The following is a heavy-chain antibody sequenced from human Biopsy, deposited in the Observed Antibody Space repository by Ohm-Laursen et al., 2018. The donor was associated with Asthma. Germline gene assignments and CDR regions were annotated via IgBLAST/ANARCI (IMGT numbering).Heavy chain of an antibody. J-gene: IGHJ4*02. CDR1: GYSLSDLS. CDR2: HDHEEGGT. Sequence: SVKVSCKISGYSLSDLSMHWVRQAPGQGLEWMGGHDHEEGGTVNARRFQGRVTMTEDTSTDTAYMELSSLSSDDTAVYYCASDFPKDYVRYNFQFWGQGTLVTVSS. D-gene: IGHD4-17*01. V-gene: IGHV1-24*01. CDR3: ASDFPKDYVRYNFQF.